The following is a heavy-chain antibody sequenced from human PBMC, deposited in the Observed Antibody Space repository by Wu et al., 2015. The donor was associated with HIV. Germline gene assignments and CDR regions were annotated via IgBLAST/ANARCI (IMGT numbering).Heavy chain of an antibody. J-gene: IGHJ6*01. Sequence: QLVQSGDEVKRPGASVKVSCKASDDTLDTNGISWVRQAPGQGLEWMGGIIPIFGTSDYARKFQGRVTITTDESTSTAYMELRSLKSEDTAIYYCAREKLPDVMSEHFYYGVDVWGQGTTVTVSA. CDR2: IIPIFGTS. D-gene: IGHD3-3*02. V-gene: IGHV1-69*05. CDR1: DDTLDTNG. CDR3: AREKLPDVMSEHFYYGVDV.